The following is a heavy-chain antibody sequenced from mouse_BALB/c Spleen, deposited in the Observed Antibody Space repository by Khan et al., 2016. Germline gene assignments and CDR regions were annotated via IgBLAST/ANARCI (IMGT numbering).Heavy chain of an antibody. CDR3: TRNDGYYGAMEY. D-gene: IGHD2-3*01. Sequence: VQLQESGPGLVAPSQSLSISCTVSGFSLSRYSVHWVRQPPGKGLEWLGMIWGGGSTDYTSSLKSRLSISKVNSKRRIVLKVNSLQTDDTALDDWTRNDGYYGAMEYWGQGTSLTVSS. V-gene: IGHV2-6-4*01. CDR1: GFSLSRYS. CDR2: IWGGGST. J-gene: IGHJ4*01.